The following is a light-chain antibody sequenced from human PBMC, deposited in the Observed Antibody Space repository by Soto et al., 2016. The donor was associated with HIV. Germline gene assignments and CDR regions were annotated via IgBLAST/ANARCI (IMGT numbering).Light chain of an antibody. CDR2: DDS. J-gene: IGLJ2*01. Sequence: SYELTQPPSVSVAPEKTARITCGGNNIGSKSVYWYQQKSGQAPVLVVHDDSHRPSGIPERFSGSNSGNTATLTISRVEAGDEADYYCQVWDSSSDHVVFGGGTKLTVL. V-gene: IGLV3-21*03. CDR1: NIGSKS. CDR3: QVWDSSSDHVV.